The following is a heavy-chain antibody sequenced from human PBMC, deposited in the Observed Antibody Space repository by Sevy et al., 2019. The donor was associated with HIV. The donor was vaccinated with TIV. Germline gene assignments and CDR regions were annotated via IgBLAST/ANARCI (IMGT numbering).Heavy chain of an antibody. Sequence: GGSLRLSCAASGFTFSSYGMHWVRQAPGKGLEWVAFIRYDGSNKYYADSVKGRFTISRDNSKNTLYLQMNSLRAEDTAVYYCAKGADIVLAPPHEDRQYYFDYWGQGILVTVSS. V-gene: IGHV3-30*02. CDR1: GFTFSSYG. CDR3: AKGADIVLAPPHEDRQYYFDY. J-gene: IGHJ4*02. CDR2: IRYDGSNK. D-gene: IGHD2-8*02.